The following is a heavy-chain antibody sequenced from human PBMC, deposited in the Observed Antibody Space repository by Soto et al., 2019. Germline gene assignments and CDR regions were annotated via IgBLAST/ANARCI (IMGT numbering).Heavy chain of an antibody. CDR2: INHSGST. CDR1: GGSFSGYY. V-gene: IGHV4-34*01. Sequence: QVQLQQWGAGLLKPSETLSLTCAVYGGSFSGYYWSWIRQPPGKGLEWIGEINHSGSTNSNPSLKSRVAIAVDTSKNQFSLKLSAVTAADTAVYYSARGMATVVTSYFDYWGQGTLVTVSS. J-gene: IGHJ4*01. D-gene: IGHD4-17*01. CDR3: ARGMATVVTSYFDY.